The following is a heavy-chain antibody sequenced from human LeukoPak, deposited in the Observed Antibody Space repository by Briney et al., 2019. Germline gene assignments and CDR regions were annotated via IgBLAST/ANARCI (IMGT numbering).Heavy chain of an antibody. D-gene: IGHD3-10*01. CDR3: AREYFIQYYYGSGSYSQYPPDY. J-gene: IGHJ4*02. CDR2: ISYDGSNK. V-gene: IGHV3-30*03. Sequence: GSLRLSCAASGFTFSSYGMHWVRQAPGKGLEWVAVISYDGSNKYYADSVKGRFTISRDNSKNTLYLQMNSLRAEDTAVYYCAREYFIQYYYGSGSYSQYPPDYWGQGTLVTVSS. CDR1: GFTFSSYG.